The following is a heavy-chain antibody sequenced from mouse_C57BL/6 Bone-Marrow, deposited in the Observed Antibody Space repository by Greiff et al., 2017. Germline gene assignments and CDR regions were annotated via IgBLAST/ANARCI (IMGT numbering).Heavy chain of an antibody. CDR3: ARVTTVVAPFYAIDV. CDR1: GYTFTGYW. J-gene: IGHJ4*01. Sequence: QVQLKESGAELMKPGASVKLSCKATGYTFTGYWIEWVKQRPGHGLEWIGEILPGSGSTNYNEKFKGKATFTADTSSNTSYMQLSSLTTEDSAFYYCARVTTVVAPFYAIDVWGPGTSVTVSS. V-gene: IGHV1-9*01. D-gene: IGHD1-1*01. CDR2: ILPGSGST.